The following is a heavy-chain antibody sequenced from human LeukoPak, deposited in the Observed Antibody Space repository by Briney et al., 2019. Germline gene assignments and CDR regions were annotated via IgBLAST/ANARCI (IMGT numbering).Heavy chain of an antibody. Sequence: PSETLSLTCAVYGGSFSGYYWSWIRQPPGKGLEWIGEINHSGSTNYNPSLKSRVTISVDTSKNQFSLKLSSVTAADTAVYYCARGQWGGYFDYWAREPWSPSPQ. D-gene: IGHD1-26*01. CDR2: INHSGST. V-gene: IGHV4-34*01. J-gene: IGHJ4*02. CDR1: GGSFSGYY. CDR3: ARGQWGGYFDY.